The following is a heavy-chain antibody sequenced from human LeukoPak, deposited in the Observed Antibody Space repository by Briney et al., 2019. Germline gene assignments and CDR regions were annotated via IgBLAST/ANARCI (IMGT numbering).Heavy chain of an antibody. Sequence: GESLKISCKGSGYSFTSYWIGWVRQMPGKGLEWMGIIYPGDSDTRYSPSFEGQVTISADKSISTAYLQWSSRKASDTAMYYCARLPGGNPGPEYFQHWGQGTLVTVSS. CDR2: IYPGDSDT. J-gene: IGHJ1*01. CDR3: ARLPGGNPGPEYFQH. CDR1: GYSFTSYW. D-gene: IGHD4-23*01. V-gene: IGHV5-51*01.